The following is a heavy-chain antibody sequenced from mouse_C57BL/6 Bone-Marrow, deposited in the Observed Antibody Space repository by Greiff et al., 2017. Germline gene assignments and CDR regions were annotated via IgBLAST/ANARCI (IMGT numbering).Heavy chain of an antibody. CDR3: ARGNYGSSPSWFAY. V-gene: IGHV1-18*01. D-gene: IGHD1-1*01. CDR1: GYTFTDYN. J-gene: IGHJ3*01. Sequence: SGPELVKPGASVKIPCKASGYTFTDYNMDWVKQSHGKSLEWIGDINPNNGGTIYNQKFKGKATLTVDKSSSTAYMELRSLTSEDTAVYYCARGNYGSSPSWFAYWGQGTLVTVSA. CDR2: INPNNGGT.